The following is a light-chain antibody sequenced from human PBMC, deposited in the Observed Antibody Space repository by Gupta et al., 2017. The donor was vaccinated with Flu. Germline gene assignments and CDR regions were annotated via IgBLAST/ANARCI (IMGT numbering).Light chain of an antibody. Sequence: PAVSFSSWRDSVTITCRTRQSICSYFSWYQQKPGKVPKLLIYAASSWQSGVPSRFRGSGSGTDFTLTISSLQPEDFATYYCQQSYSTPLTFGGGTKVEIK. V-gene: IGKV1-39*01. CDR1: QSICSY. CDR2: AAS. CDR3: QQSYSTPLT. J-gene: IGKJ4*01.